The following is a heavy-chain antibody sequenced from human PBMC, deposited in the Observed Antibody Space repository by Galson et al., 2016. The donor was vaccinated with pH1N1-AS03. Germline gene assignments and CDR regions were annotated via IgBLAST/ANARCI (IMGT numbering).Heavy chain of an antibody. CDR1: GYIFNSYG. V-gene: IGHV1-18*01. Sequence: SVKVSCKASGYIFNSYGIAWVRQAPGQGLEWMGWISVYTGKTNYAEKFQERVTMTRQISTTTACLELRSLRSDDTAVYYCARGGDHASYWGQGTLVTVSS. CDR2: ISVYTGKT. CDR3: ARGGDHASY. J-gene: IGHJ4*02. D-gene: IGHD3-10*01.